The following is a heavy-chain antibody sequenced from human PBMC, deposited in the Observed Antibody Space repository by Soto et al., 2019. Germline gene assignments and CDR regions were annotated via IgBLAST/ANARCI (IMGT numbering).Heavy chain of an antibody. V-gene: IGHV4-39*07. CDR2: IYYSGST. Sequence: PSETLPLTCTVSGGSISSSSYYWGWIRQPPGKGLEWIGSIYYSGSTYYNPSLKSRVSISVDTSKNQFSLKLSSVTAADTAVYYCARGRRYSNWFDPWGQGTPVTVS. J-gene: IGHJ5*02. D-gene: IGHD2-15*01. CDR1: GGSISSSSYY. CDR3: ARGRRYSNWFDP.